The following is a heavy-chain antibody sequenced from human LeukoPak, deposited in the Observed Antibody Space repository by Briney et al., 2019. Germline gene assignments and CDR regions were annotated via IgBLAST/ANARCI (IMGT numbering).Heavy chain of an antibody. J-gene: IGHJ4*02. CDR3: ARRNYYDFWSGYYPPDY. Sequence: SETLSLTCTVSGGSISSSSYSWGWIRQPPGKGLEWIGSIYYSGSTYYNPSLKSRVTISVDTSKNQFSLKLSSVTAADTAVYYCARRNYYDFWSGYYPPDYWGQGTLVTVSS. D-gene: IGHD3-3*01. CDR2: IYYSGST. V-gene: IGHV4-39*01. CDR1: GGSISSSSYS.